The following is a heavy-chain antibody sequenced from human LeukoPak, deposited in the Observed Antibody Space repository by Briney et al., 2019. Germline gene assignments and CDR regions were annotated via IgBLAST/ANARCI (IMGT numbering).Heavy chain of an antibody. J-gene: IGHJ4*02. CDR3: ARDAGKVVGATNFDY. CDR2: ISAYNGNT. CDR1: GGTFSSYT. Sequence: VASVKVSCKASGGTFSSYTISWVRQAPGQGLEWMGWISAYNGNTNYAQKLQGRVTMTTDTSTSTAYMELRSLRSDDTAVYYCARDAGKVVGATNFDYWGQGTLVTVSS. D-gene: IGHD1-26*01. V-gene: IGHV1-18*01.